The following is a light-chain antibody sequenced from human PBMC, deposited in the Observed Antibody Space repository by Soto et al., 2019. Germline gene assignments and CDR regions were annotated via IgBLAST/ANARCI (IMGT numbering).Light chain of an antibody. CDR3: QQSYSTPLT. Sequence: DIHMTQSPSSLSASVGDIVTITCRASQSINNFLNWYQQKPGQAPKLLIYGTSSLQSGVPSRFSGSRSGTDFILTISSLQPEDSATYYCQQSYSTPLTFGGGTKVQI. J-gene: IGKJ4*01. CDR2: GTS. V-gene: IGKV1-39*01. CDR1: QSINNF.